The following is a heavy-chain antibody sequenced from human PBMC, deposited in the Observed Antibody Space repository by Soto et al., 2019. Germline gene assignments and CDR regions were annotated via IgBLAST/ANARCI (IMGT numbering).Heavy chain of an antibody. J-gene: IGHJ5*01. CDR2: IYYSGST. Sequence: PSETLSLTCTVSGGSISSGGYYWSWIRQHPGKGLEWIGYIYYSGSTYYNPSLKSRVTISVDTSKNQFSLKLSSVTAADTAVYYCPRHLQRSGWETWLDSWGQGTLVTVSS. V-gene: IGHV4-31*03. CDR3: PRHLQRSGWETWLDS. CDR1: GGSISSGGYY. D-gene: IGHD6-19*01.